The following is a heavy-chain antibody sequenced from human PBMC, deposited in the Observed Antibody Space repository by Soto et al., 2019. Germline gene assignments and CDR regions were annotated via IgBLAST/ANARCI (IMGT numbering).Heavy chain of an antibody. V-gene: IGHV4-39*01. Sequence: QLQLQDSGPGLVKPSETLSLTCTVSGGSISSSSYYWGWIRQPPGKGLEWIGSIYYSGSTYYNPSLKRRVTISVDTSKNQFSLKLSSVTAADTAVYYCATTSITGTVAGFDYWGQGTLVTVSS. CDR3: ATTSITGTVAGFDY. CDR1: GGSISSSSYY. CDR2: IYYSGST. D-gene: IGHD1-20*01. J-gene: IGHJ4*02.